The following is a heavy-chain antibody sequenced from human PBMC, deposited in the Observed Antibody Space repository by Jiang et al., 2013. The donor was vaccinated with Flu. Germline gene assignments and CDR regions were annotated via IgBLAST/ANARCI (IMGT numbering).Heavy chain of an antibody. V-gene: IGHV4-59*01. Sequence: IRQPPAKGLEWIGDLSNSGSSNYNPSLKSRASISPGTSAGQFSLKLSSVTAADTAVYYCARDRYGDLTTDDYWGQGTLVTVSS. J-gene: IGHJ4*02. D-gene: IGHD4-17*01. CDR2: LSNSGSS. CDR3: ARDRYGDLTTDDY.